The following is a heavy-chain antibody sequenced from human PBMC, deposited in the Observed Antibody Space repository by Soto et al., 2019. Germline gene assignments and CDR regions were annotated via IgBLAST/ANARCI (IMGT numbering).Heavy chain of an antibody. CDR2: IFSDGST. CDR3: ARDAVQVFGY. V-gene: IGHV3-66*01. J-gene: IGHJ4*02. Sequence: EVQVVESGGGLVQPGGSLRLSCAASGFTVSNNYMSWVRQAPGKGLEWISVIFSDGSTYYADSVKGRFTISRDNSENTLYLQINSLKAEDTAVYYCARDAVQVFGYWGQGTLVTVSS. CDR1: GFTVSNNY.